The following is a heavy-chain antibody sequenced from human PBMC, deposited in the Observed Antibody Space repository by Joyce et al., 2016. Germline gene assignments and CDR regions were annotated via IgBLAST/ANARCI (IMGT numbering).Heavy chain of an antibody. J-gene: IGHJ6*02. Sequence: QVQLQESGTGLVKPSQTLSLTCTVSGDSISSGDYFWSWIRQSPGQGLEWIGSISYSGTTYYSPSLQSRVTISTDTSKSQFSLKLTSVIAADTAVYYCAREKKTASLIHHLPPFADYHYYIMDVWGQGTTVTVSS. V-gene: IGHV4-30-4*01. CDR1: GDSISSGDYF. CDR2: ISYSGTT. CDR3: AREKKTASLIHHLPPFADYHYYIMDV. D-gene: IGHD2-21*01.